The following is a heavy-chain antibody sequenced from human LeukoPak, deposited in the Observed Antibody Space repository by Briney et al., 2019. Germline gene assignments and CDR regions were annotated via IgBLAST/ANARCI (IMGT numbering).Heavy chain of an antibody. CDR3: ARDRLARGSYASDI. D-gene: IGHD3-10*01. CDR1: GGSVSSSSYY. CDR2: IYYSGST. V-gene: IGHV4-39*07. J-gene: IGHJ3*02. Sequence: SETLSLTCTVSGGSVSSSSYYWGWIRQPPGKGLEWIGSIYYSGSTYYNPSLKSRVTISVDTSKNQFSLKLSSVTAADTAVYYCARDRLARGSYASDIWGQGTMVTVSS.